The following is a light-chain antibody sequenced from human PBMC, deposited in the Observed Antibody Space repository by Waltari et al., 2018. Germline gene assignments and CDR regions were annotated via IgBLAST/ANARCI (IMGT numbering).Light chain of an antibody. V-gene: IGLV1-40*01. CDR1: SSNIGAGFH. CDR3: QSYDSSLSGWV. CDR2: GHI. Sequence: QSVLTQPPSVSGAPGQRVTISCTGSSSNIGAGFHVHWYQQVPGTAPKLFISGHIERPSGFPDGFSASKSGTSASLAITGLQAEDEADYYCQSYDSSLSGWVFGGGTKLTVL. J-gene: IGLJ3*02.